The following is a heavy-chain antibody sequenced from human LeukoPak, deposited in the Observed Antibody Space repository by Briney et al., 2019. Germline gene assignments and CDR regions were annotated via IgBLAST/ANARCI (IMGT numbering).Heavy chain of an antibody. Sequence: ASVKVSCKASGYTFTSYYMHWVRQAPGQGLEWMGIINPSGGSTSYAQKFQGRVTMTRDTSISTAYMELSRLRSDDTAVYYCAKRSVDVTRKGKHFDYWGQGTLVTVSS. CDR2: INPSGGST. J-gene: IGHJ4*02. CDR3: AKRSVDVTRKGKHFDY. D-gene: IGHD4-17*01. CDR1: GYTFTSYY. V-gene: IGHV1-46*01.